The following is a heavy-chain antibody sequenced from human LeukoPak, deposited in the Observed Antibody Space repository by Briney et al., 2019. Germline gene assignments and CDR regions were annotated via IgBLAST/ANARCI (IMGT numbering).Heavy chain of an antibody. D-gene: IGHD3-10*01. CDR2: ISAYNGNT. Sequence: ASVKVSCKASGYTFTSYGISWVRQAPGQGLEWIGWISAYNGNTNYAQKLQGRVTMTTDTSTSTAYMELRSLRSDDTAVYYCARDSHYYGSGSYYRPYYYGMDVWGQGTTVTVSS. CDR1: GYTFTSYG. V-gene: IGHV1-18*01. J-gene: IGHJ6*02. CDR3: ARDSHYYGSGSYYRPYYYGMDV.